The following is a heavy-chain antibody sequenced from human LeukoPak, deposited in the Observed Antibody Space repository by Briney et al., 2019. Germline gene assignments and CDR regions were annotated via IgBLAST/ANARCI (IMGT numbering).Heavy chain of an antibody. CDR1: GYTFTSYD. CDR2: MNPNSGNT. J-gene: IGHJ4*02. D-gene: IGHD2-21*02. Sequence: ASVKVSCKASGYTFTSYDINWVRQAAGQGLEWMGWMNPNSGNTGYAQKFQGRVTMTRSNSIRTAYMELGSLTSEDTAVYYCARANGGGAYYPFDYWGQGTLVTVSS. V-gene: IGHV1-8*01. CDR3: ARANGGGAYYPFDY.